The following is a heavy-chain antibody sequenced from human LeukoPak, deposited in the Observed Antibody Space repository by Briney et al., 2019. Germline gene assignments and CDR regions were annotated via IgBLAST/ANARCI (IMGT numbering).Heavy chain of an antibody. Sequence: GGSLRLSCAVSGFIVSNNYMSWVRQAPGKGLEYVSVMYTGGNTHYADSVKGRFSISRDNSKNTLYLQMNSLRAEDTAVYYCASVRGYRYGHFDYWGQGTLVTVSS. J-gene: IGHJ4*02. D-gene: IGHD5-18*01. CDR1: GFIVSNNY. CDR2: MYTGGNT. V-gene: IGHV3-53*01. CDR3: ASVRGYRYGHFDY.